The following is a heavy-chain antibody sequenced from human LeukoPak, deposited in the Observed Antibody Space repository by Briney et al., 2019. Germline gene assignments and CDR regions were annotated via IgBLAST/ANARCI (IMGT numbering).Heavy chain of an antibody. D-gene: IGHD6-6*01. Sequence: SVKVSCKASGGIFSSYAISWVRQAPGQGLEWMGGIIPIFGTANYAQKFQGRVTITTDESTSTAYMELSSLRSEDTAVYYCARRRRRSSSEDYWGQGTLVTVSS. J-gene: IGHJ4*02. V-gene: IGHV1-69*05. CDR3: ARRRRRSSSEDY. CDR1: GGIFSSYA. CDR2: IIPIFGTA.